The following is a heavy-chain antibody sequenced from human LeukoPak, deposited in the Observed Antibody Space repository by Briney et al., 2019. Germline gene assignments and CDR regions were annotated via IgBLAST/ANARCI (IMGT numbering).Heavy chain of an antibody. D-gene: IGHD3-10*01. CDR1: GGSISSSSYY. CDR3: ARINPHRLLLWFRESTFDY. J-gene: IGHJ4*02. Sequence: SETLSLTCTVSGGSISSSSYYWGWIRQPPGKGLEWIGSIYYSGSTYYNPSLKSRVTISVDTSKNQFSLKLSSVTAADTAVYYCARINPHRLLLWFRESTFDYWGQGTLVTVSS. V-gene: IGHV4-39*07. CDR2: IYYSGST.